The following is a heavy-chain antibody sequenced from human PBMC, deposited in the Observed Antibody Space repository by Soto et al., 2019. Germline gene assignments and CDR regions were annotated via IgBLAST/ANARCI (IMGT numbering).Heavy chain of an antibody. CDR2: IYHSGST. Sequence: PSETLSLTCAVSGGSISSSNWWSWVRQPPGKGLEWIGEIYHSGSTNYNPSLKSRVTISVDKSKNQFSLKLSSVTAADTAVYYCARERRRYDILTGYVYGMDVWGQGTAVTVSS. J-gene: IGHJ6*02. CDR1: GGSISSSNW. V-gene: IGHV4-4*02. CDR3: ARERRRYDILTGYVYGMDV. D-gene: IGHD3-9*01.